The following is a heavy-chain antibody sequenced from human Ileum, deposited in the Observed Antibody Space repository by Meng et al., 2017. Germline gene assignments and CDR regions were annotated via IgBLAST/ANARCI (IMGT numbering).Heavy chain of an antibody. V-gene: IGHV3-30*01. J-gene: IGHJ4*02. D-gene: IGHD3-16*01. CDR2: ISQDGNRK. Sequence: QVQLVGSGGGVVQPGRSRTLSCAASGFTFSSYAMQWVRQAPGKGLEWVTVISQDGNRKYYADSVKGRFTISKDNSKNTVYLQMNSLRTEDTATYYCAKDGGVGFTDFDYWGQGTLVTVSS. CDR3: AKDGGVGFTDFDY. CDR1: GFTFSSYA.